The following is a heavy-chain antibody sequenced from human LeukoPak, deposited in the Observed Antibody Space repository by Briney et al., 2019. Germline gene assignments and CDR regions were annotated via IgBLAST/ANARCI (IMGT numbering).Heavy chain of an antibody. D-gene: IGHD3-10*01. Sequence: SELLSLTCTVSGGSISSYYWSWIRQPPGKGLEWIGYMCWSGRANYNPSLKSRGIISVDTSKNQFSLKQSSVTAADTAVYYCARVGTYGSGSYLSWLDYWGQGTLVTVSS. V-gene: IGHV4-59*01. CDR2: MCWSGRA. CDR1: GGSISSYY. CDR3: ARVGTYGSGSYLSWLDY. J-gene: IGHJ4*02.